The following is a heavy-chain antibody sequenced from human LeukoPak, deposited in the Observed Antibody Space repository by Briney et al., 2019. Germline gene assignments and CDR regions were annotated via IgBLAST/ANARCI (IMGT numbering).Heavy chain of an antibody. CDR1: GFTLSSYA. CDR3: AKALYSGSRNWFDP. J-gene: IGHJ5*02. CDR2: ISGSGGST. D-gene: IGHD1-26*01. V-gene: IGHV3-23*01. Sequence: GGSLRLSCAASGFTLSSYAMSWVRQAPGKGLEWVSAISGSGGSTYYADSVKGRFTISRDNSKNTLYLQMNSLRAEDTAVYYCAKALYSGSRNWFDPWGQGTLVTVSS.